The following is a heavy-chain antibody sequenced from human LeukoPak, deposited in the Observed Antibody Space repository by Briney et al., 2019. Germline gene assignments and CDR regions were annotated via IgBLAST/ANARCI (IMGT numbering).Heavy chain of an antibody. Sequence: GGSLRLSRAASGFTFDAYGMSWVRQAPGKGLEWVSGINWNGDGTGDVDSVKGRFTISRDNAKDSLYLQTNSLRAEDTALYYCAREGSSWPTTYFDYWGQGTLVTVSS. CDR2: INWNGDGT. V-gene: IGHV3-20*04. CDR3: AREGSSWPTTYFDY. D-gene: IGHD6-13*01. CDR1: GFTFDAYG. J-gene: IGHJ4*02.